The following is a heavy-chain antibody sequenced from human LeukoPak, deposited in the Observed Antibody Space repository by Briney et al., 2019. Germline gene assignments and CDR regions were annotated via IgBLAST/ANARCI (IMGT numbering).Heavy chain of an antibody. CDR1: GGTFSSYA. D-gene: IGHD6-19*01. CDR2: IIPIFGTA. V-gene: IGHV1-69*13. J-gene: IGHJ5*02. CDR3: ARGTLQWLATNWFDP. Sequence: SVKVSCKASGGTFSSYAISWVRQAPGQGLEWMGGIIPIFGTANYAQKFQGRVTITADESTSTAYMELSSLRSEDTAVYYCARGTLQWLATNWFDPWGQGTLVTVSS.